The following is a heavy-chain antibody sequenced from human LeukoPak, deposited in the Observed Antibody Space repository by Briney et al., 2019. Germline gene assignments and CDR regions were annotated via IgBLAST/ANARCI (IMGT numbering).Heavy chain of an antibody. CDR2: IGAGGAAT. J-gene: IGHJ6*02. V-gene: IGHV3-23*01. D-gene: IGHD6-19*01. CDR1: GFTFTTYA. Sequence: PGASLRLSCAASGFTFTTYAMTWVRQAPGKGLEWVSSIGAGGAATFYSDSVKGRFTISRDNSVNTLYLQMNSLRADDTAVYYCGRPTKFWLIQGDGVDVWGQGTTVTVSS. CDR3: GRPTKFWLIQGDGVDV.